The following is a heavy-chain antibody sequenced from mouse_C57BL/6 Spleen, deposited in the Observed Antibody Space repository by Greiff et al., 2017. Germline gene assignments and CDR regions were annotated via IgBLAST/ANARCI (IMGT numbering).Heavy chain of an antibody. CDR1: GYTFTSYT. CDR3: AREPYYYGSSYDAMDY. D-gene: IGHD1-1*01. Sequence: VQLQQSGAELARPGASVKMSCKASGYTFTSYTMHWVKQRPGQGLEWIGYSNPSRGYTTYKQKVKDTATLTADKSSRTAYMQLSSLTSEDSAVYYCAREPYYYGSSYDAMDYWGQGTSVTVSS. V-gene: IGHV1-4*01. J-gene: IGHJ4*01. CDR2: SNPSRGYT.